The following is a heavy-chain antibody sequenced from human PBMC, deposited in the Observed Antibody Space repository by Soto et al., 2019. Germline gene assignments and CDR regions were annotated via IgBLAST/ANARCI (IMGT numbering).Heavy chain of an antibody. CDR2: IYYSGST. Sequence: PSETLSLTCTVSGRSISSGAYYWSWIRQHPGKGLEWIGYIYYSGSTYYNPPLKSRVTISVDTSKNQFSLKLSSVTAADTAVYYCASGYCSSTSCYAHLNWFDPWGQGTLVTV. CDR1: GRSISSGAYY. V-gene: IGHV4-31*03. CDR3: ASGYCSSTSCYAHLNWFDP. J-gene: IGHJ5*02. D-gene: IGHD2-2*01.